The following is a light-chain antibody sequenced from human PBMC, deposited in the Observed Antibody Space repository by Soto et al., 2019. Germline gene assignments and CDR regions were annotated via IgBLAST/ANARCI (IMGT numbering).Light chain of an antibody. Sequence: QSALTPPASVSGSPGQSITISCTGTSSDVGGYNSVSWYQQHPGKAPKLMIYEVSNRPSGVSNRFSGSKSGNTASLTISGLQAEDEADYYCSSYTSSNTPVVFGGGTKVTVL. CDR2: EVS. V-gene: IGLV2-14*01. CDR3: SSYTSSNTPVV. J-gene: IGLJ2*01. CDR1: SSDVGGYNS.